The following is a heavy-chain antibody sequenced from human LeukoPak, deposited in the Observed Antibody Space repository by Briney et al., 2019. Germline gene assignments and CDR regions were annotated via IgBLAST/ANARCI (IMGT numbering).Heavy chain of an antibody. CDR1: GFTFSSYG. V-gene: IGHV3-30*18. D-gene: IGHD3-16*01. CDR3: AKGSFYGGGYADY. Sequence: GRSLRLSCAASGFTFSSYGMHWVRQAPGKGLEWVAVISYDGSNKYYVDSVKGRFTISRDNSKNTLYLQMNSLRAEDTAVYYCAKGSFYGGGYADYWGQGTLVTVSS. CDR2: ISYDGSNK. J-gene: IGHJ4*02.